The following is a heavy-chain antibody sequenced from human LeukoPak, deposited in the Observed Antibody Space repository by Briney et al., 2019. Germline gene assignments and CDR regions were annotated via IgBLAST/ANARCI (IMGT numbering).Heavy chain of an antibody. CDR1: GFTFSSYS. V-gene: IGHV3-48*01. CDR2: ISSSSTI. CDR3: AREGPSGSYYDYGMDV. Sequence: GGSLRLSCAASGFTFSSYSMNWVRQAPGKGLEWVSYISSSSTIYYADSVKGRFTISRDNAKNSLYLQMNSLRAEDTAVYYCAREGPSGSYYDYGMDVWGQGTTVTVSS. D-gene: IGHD1-26*01. J-gene: IGHJ6*02.